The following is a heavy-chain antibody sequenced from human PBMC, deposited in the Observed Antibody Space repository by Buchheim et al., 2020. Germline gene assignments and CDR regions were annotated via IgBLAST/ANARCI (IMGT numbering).Heavy chain of an antibody. CDR3: ARPPEYYDFWSGLEPDY. D-gene: IGHD3-3*01. CDR1: EFSFSSCW. CDR2: ISGSGGST. V-gene: IGHV3-23*04. Sequence: EVQLVESGGGLVQPGGSLRHSCAASEFSFSSCWMPWVPQPPGKGLLWVSAISGSGGSTYYAASVKGRFPISRDNSKNTRYLQMNSLRAEDTAVYYCARPPEYYDFWSGLEPDYWGQGTL. J-gene: IGHJ4*02.